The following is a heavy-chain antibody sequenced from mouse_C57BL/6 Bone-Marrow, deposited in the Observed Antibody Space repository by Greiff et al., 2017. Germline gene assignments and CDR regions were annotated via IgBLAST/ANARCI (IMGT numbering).Heavy chain of an antibody. D-gene: IGHD1-3*01. Sequence: VQLQQSGPELVKPGASVKISCKASGYTFTDYYMNWVKQSHGKSLEWIGDINPNNGGTSYNQKFKGKATLTVDKSSSTAYMELRSLTSEDSAVYYCARGNKGDYWGQGTTLTVSS. CDR1: GYTFTDYY. CDR2: INPNNGGT. CDR3: ARGNKGDY. J-gene: IGHJ2*01. V-gene: IGHV1-26*01.